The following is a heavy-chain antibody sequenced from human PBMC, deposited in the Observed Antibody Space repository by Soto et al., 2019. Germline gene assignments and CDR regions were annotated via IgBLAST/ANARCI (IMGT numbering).Heavy chain of an antibody. D-gene: IGHD1-26*01. J-gene: IGHJ4*02. V-gene: IGHV4-59*08. Sequence: QVQLQESGPGLVKPSETLSLTCTVSGGSISSYYWSWIRQPPGKGLEWIGYIYYSGSTNYNPSLKSRVTISVDTSKNQCSLKLSSVTAADTAVYYCARHKGSGSYYADYWGQGTLVTVSS. CDR2: IYYSGST. CDR1: GGSISSYY. CDR3: ARHKGSGSYYADY.